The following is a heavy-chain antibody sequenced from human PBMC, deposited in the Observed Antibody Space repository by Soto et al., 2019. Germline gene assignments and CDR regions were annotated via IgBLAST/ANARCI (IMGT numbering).Heavy chain of an antibody. CDR3: ARNQLLFDY. CDR2: ISADNGNT. Sequence: QVQLVQSGAEVKRPGASVKVSCKASGYTFTSYGIRWVRRAPGQGLEWMGGISADNGNTNYAQKVQGRVTMTTDTSTGTAYMELRSLRSDDTAVYYCARNQLLFDYWGQGTLVTVSS. J-gene: IGHJ4*02. CDR1: GYTFTSYG. D-gene: IGHD1-7*01. V-gene: IGHV1-18*01.